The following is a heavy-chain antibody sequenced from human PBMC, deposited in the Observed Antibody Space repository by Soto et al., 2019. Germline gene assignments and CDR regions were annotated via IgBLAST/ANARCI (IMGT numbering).Heavy chain of an antibody. J-gene: IGHJ5*02. CDR2: IKSKTDGGTT. D-gene: IGHD2-21*01. CDR3: TTDVWVAIALYH. CDR1: GFTFSNAW. Sequence: EVQLVESGGGLVKPGGSLRLSCAASGFTFSNAWMNWVRQAPGKGLEWVGRIKSKTDGGTTDYAAPVKGRFTISRDDSKNTLYLQINSLKSEDTAVYYCTTDVWVAIALYHLGQGTLVTVSS. V-gene: IGHV3-15*01.